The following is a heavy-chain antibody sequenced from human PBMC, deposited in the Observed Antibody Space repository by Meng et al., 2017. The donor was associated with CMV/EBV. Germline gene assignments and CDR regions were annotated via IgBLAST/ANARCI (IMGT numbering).Heavy chain of an antibody. Sequence: QVPAVESGAELRKPGASVKVSCKASGDTFTDYYMHWVRQAPGQGLEWMGCINPNSGDTNYAQKFQGRVTMTRDTSISTAYMELSRLRSDDTAVYYCTRDAHLTTVTPNWFDPWGQGTLVTVSS. CDR2: INPNSGDT. V-gene: IGHV1-2*02. J-gene: IGHJ5*02. CDR1: GDTFTDYY. CDR3: TRDAHLTTVTPNWFDP. D-gene: IGHD4-17*01.